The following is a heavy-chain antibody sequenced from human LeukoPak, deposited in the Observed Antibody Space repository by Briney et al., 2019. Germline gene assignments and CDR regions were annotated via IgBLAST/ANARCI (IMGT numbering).Heavy chain of an antibody. Sequence: ASVKVSCKASGGTFSNYAISWVRQAPGQGLEWMGGISPIFETANYAQKFQGRVTITADESTSTAYMELSSLRSEDTAVYYCARGFEWIWSGWYYFDYWGQGTLVTVSS. CDR1: GGTFSNYA. D-gene: IGHD3-3*01. J-gene: IGHJ4*02. CDR2: ISPIFETA. CDR3: ARGFEWIWSGWYYFDY. V-gene: IGHV1-69*13.